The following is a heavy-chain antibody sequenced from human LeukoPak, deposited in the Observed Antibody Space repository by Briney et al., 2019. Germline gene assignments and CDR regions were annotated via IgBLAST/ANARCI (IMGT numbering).Heavy chain of an antibody. Sequence: PGGSLRLSCAASGFTFSSYWMSWVRQAPGTGLACVDNIKQDGSEKYYVHSVKGRFTISRDNAKNSLYLQMNSLRAEDTAVYYCAREHHYYDSSGYYYDSFDYWGQGTLVTVSS. J-gene: IGHJ4*02. CDR2: IKQDGSEK. CDR1: GFTFSSYW. CDR3: AREHHYYDSSGYYYDSFDY. D-gene: IGHD3-22*01. V-gene: IGHV3-7*01.